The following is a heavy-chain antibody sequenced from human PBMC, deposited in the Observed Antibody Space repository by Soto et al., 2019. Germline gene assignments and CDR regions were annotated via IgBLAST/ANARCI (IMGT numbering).Heavy chain of an antibody. CDR1: GYTFTSHD. D-gene: IGHD6-6*01. Sequence: QVQLVQSGTEVKTPGASVKVSCKASGYTFTSHDINWVRQATGQGLEWMGWLNPYNGKTAYAQTFQGRVTMTWNATTGTVYPELSSLRSEDTAMYYCARVSSIAARRSFDSWGQGTLVTVSS. V-gene: IGHV1-8*01. CDR2: LNPYNGKT. J-gene: IGHJ4*02. CDR3: ARVSSIAARRSFDS.